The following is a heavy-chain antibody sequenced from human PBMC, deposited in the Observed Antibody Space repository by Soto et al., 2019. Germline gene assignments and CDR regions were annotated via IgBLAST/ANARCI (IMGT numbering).Heavy chain of an antibody. CDR3: ASIGLGYSSSWYLGAFDI. CDR2: IYHSGST. CDR1: GGSISSGGYS. V-gene: IGHV4-30-2*01. J-gene: IGHJ3*02. D-gene: IGHD6-13*01. Sequence: SETLSLTCAVSGGSISSGGYSWSWIRQPPGKGLEWIGYIYHSGSTYYNPSLKSRVTISVDRSKNQFSLKLSSVTAADTAVYYCASIGLGYSSSWYLGAFDIWGQGTMVTVSS.